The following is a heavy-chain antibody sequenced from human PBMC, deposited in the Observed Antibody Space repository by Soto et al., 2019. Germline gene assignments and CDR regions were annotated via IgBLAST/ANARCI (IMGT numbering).Heavy chain of an antibody. CDR3: ARTWGYSYGYDY. D-gene: IGHD5-18*01. Sequence: SETLSLTCTVSGGSISSGDYYWSWIRQPPGEGLEWIAYIYYTGSTYYNPSLKSRIAISLDTSKNQFSLKLNFVTAADTAVYYCARTWGYSYGYDYWGQGSLVTVSS. CDR1: GGSISSGDYY. J-gene: IGHJ4*02. V-gene: IGHV4-30-4*01. CDR2: IYYTGST.